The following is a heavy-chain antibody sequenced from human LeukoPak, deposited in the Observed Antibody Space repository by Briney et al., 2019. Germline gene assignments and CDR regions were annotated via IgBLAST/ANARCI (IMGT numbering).Heavy chain of an antibody. V-gene: IGHV4-39*01. Sequence: SETLSLTCTVSGASVSSSSYYWGWIRQPPGKGLEWIGSISYSGTNYNNPSLKSRVSISIDTSKNQFSVKLTSVTAAGTAMYYCASLGTLRSWGQGTLVTVSS. CDR3: ASLGTLRS. CDR2: ISYSGTN. D-gene: IGHD7-27*01. J-gene: IGHJ5*02. CDR1: GASVSSSSYY.